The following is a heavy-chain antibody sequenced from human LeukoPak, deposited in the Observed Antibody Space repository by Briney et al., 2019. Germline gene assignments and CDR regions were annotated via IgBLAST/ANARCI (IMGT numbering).Heavy chain of an antibody. Sequence: SETLSLTCTVSGGSISSGGYYWSWIRQHPGKGLEWIGYIYYSGSTYYNPSLKSRVTISVDTSKNQFSLKLSSVTAADTAVYYCARVLDRTLDYWGQGTLVTVSS. CDR2: IYYSGST. D-gene: IGHD1-1*01. CDR1: GGSISSGGYY. CDR3: ARVLDRTLDY. V-gene: IGHV4-31*03. J-gene: IGHJ4*02.